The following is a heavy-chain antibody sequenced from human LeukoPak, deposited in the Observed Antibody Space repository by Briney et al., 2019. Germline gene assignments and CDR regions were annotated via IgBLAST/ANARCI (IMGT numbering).Heavy chain of an antibody. CDR3: ARVKLDSSGYWYYYYYMDV. CDR2: INNSGGST. Sequence: GGSLRLSCAASGFTFSSYAMTWVRQAPGKGLEWVSTINNSGGSTYYADSVKGRFTVSRDNSKNTLYLQMNSLRAEDTAVYYCARVKLDSSGYWYYYYYMDVWGKGTTATVSS. D-gene: IGHD3-22*01. J-gene: IGHJ6*03. V-gene: IGHV3-23*01. CDR1: GFTFSSYA.